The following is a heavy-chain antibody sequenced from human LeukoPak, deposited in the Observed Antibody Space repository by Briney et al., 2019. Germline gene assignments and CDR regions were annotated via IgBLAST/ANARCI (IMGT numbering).Heavy chain of an antibody. D-gene: IGHD7-27*01. CDR2: INHSGST. CDR1: GGSFSGYY. J-gene: IGHJ6*02. Sequence: PSETLSLTCAVYGGSFSGYYWSWLRQPPGKGLEWIGEINHSGSTNYNPSLKSRVTISVDTSKNQFSLKLSSVTAADTAVYYCARLGSDYYYYYGMDVWGQGTTVTVSS. V-gene: IGHV4-34*01. CDR3: ARLGSDYYYYYGMDV.